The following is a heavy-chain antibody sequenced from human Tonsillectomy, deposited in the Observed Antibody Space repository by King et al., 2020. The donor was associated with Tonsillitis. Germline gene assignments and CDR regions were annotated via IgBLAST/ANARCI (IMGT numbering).Heavy chain of an antibody. CDR1: GGSIITTDYY. Sequence: QLQESGPGLVKPSETLSLTCTVSGGSIITTDYYWGWIRQPPGKGLEWIGSVFFSGDAYYNTSLKSRVTISVDTSKSQFSLKLRSVTAADTAVYYCARQWGRGDDILTGYPIEYWGQGTLVTVSS. CDR3: ARQWGRGDDILTGYPIEY. V-gene: IGHV4-39*07. J-gene: IGHJ4*02. CDR2: VFFSGDA. D-gene: IGHD3-9*01.